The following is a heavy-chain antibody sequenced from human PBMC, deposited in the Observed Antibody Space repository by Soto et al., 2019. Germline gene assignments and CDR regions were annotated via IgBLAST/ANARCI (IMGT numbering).Heavy chain of an antibody. V-gene: IGHV4-39*01. CDR2: IYYSGST. Sequence: PSQTLPLTCTVFCGNIRSSSYLRSWIRQPPRKGLEWVGSIYYSGSTYYNPSLKSRVTISVDTSKNQFSLKLNSVTAADTAVYYCAGYYDILTGRPVYGMDVWGQGTTVTVSS. CDR3: AGYYDILTGRPVYGMDV. D-gene: IGHD3-9*01. CDR1: CGNIRSSSYL. J-gene: IGHJ6*02.